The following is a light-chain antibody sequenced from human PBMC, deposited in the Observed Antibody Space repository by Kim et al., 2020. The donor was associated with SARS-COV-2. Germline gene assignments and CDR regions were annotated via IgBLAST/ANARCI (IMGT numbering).Light chain of an antibody. CDR1: SSDVGGYDY. J-gene: IGLJ2*01. V-gene: IGLV2-11*01. Sequence: QSAMTQPRSVSGSPGQSVTISCTGTSSDVGGYDYVSWYQQHPGKAPKLMIYDVTKWPSGVPDRFSGSKSGNTPSLTISGLQAEDEADYYCCSYAGAYTLVFGGGTQLTVL. CDR3: CSYAGAYTLV. CDR2: DVT.